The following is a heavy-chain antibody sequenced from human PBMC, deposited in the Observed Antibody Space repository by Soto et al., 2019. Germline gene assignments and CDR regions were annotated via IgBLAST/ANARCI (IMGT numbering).Heavy chain of an antibody. D-gene: IGHD6-25*01. CDR2: INHSGAT. CDR3: ARGRGYVYGSNFYGLDV. Sequence: SETLSLTCGVYRGSFSGFYWSWVRQTPGGGLEWIGEINHSGATNYNPSFQNRVTISVDKSTNNFSLKMTSVTAADAAVYYCARGRGYVYGSNFYGLDVWGQGTTVTVSS. CDR1: RGSFSGFY. V-gene: IGHV4-34*01. J-gene: IGHJ6*02.